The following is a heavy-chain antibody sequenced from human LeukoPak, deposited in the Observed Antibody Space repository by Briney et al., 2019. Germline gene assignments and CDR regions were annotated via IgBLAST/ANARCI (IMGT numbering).Heavy chain of an antibody. D-gene: IGHD5-18*01. Sequence: PGGSLRLSCAASGFTFSSYAVHWVRQAPGKGLEWVAVISYDGSNKYYADSVKGRFTISRDNSKNTLYLQMNSLRAEDTAVYYCAKDQKRGYSYGYLFYYYYMDVWGKGTTVTISS. V-gene: IGHV3-30*04. J-gene: IGHJ6*03. CDR3: AKDQKRGYSYGYLFYYYYMDV. CDR2: ISYDGSNK. CDR1: GFTFSSYA.